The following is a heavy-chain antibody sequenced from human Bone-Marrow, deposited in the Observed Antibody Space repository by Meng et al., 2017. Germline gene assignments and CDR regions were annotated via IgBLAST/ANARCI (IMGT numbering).Heavy chain of an antibody. CDR3: ARVHFDY. V-gene: IGHV3-30*01. CDR1: GFTFSSYA. CDR2: ISYDGSNK. Sequence: QVQLVEFGGGVVQPGRSLRLSCAASGFTFSSYAMYWVRQAPGKGLEWVAVISYDGSNKYYADSVKGRFTISRDNSKNTLYLQMNSLRAEDTAVYYCARVHFDYWGQGTLVTVSS. J-gene: IGHJ4*02.